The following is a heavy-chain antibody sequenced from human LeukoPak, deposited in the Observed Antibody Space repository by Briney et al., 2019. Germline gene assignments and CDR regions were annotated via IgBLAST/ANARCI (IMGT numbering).Heavy chain of an antibody. J-gene: IGHJ6*02. D-gene: IGHD6-19*01. V-gene: IGHV1-69*01. CDR2: IIPIFGTA. CDR3: AREKGVSSGWYY. Sequence: SVRVSCKASGGTFSSYAISWVRQAPGQGLEWMGGIIPIFGTANYAQKFQGRVTITADESTSTAYMELSSLRSEDTAVYYCAREKGVSSGWYYWGQGTTVTVSS. CDR1: GGTFSSYA.